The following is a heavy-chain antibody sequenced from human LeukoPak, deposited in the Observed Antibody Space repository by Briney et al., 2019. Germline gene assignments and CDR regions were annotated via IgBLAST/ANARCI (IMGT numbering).Heavy chain of an antibody. CDR1: GFTFSSYA. CDR3: ARHYYDSSGYPFDY. V-gene: IGHV3-30-3*01. CDR2: ISYDGSNK. Sequence: GGSLRLSCAASGFTFSSYAMHWVRQAPGKGLEWVAVISYDGSNKYYADSVKGRFTISRDNSKNTLYLQMNSLRAEDTAVYYCARHYYDSSGYPFDYWGQGTLVTVSS. D-gene: IGHD3-22*01. J-gene: IGHJ4*02.